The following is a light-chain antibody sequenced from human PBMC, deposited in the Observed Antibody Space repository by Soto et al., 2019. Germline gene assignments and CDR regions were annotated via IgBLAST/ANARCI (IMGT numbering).Light chain of an antibody. V-gene: IGKV3-20*01. CDR2: DAS. Sequence: EIVLTQSPGTLSLSPGERATLACRASQSVSRIYLAWYQQKPRQAPRLLIYDASSRATGIPDKFSGSGSGKDFALTISRLEPEDIAAYYCQHYGSSPPITFGQGKRLEI. CDR3: QHYGSSPPIT. CDR1: QSVSRIY. J-gene: IGKJ5*01.